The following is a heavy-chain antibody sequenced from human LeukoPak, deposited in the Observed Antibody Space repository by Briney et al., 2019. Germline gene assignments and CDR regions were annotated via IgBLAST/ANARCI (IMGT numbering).Heavy chain of an antibody. D-gene: IGHD3-10*01. CDR2: INPNSGGT. CDR3: ARFGTYYYGSGAVGYFDY. V-gene: IGHV1-2*02. CDR1: GYTFTGYY. Sequence: ASVKVSCKASGYTFTGYYMHWVRQAPGQGLEWMGWINPNSGGTNYAQKFQGRVTMTRDTSISIAYMELSRLRSDDTAVYYCARFGTYYYGSGAVGYFDYWGQGTLVTVSS. J-gene: IGHJ4*02.